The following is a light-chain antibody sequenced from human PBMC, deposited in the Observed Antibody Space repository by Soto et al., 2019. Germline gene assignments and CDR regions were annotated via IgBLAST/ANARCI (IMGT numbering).Light chain of an antibody. CDR3: LQDYNYPRT. V-gene: IGKV1-6*01. CDR2: AAS. CDR1: QAIRSD. J-gene: IGKJ1*01. Sequence: AVPMTQSPSSLSASVGDRVTITCRASQAIRSDLGWYQMKPGKVPKLLIYAASNLQSGVPSRFIGRGYGTDFTLTNSSLQPEDFATYYCLQDYNYPRTFGQGTKVEI.